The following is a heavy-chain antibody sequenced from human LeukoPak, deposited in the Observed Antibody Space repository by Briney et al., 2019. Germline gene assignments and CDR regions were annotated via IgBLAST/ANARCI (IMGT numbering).Heavy chain of an antibody. V-gene: IGHV3-23*01. J-gene: IGHJ6*02. CDR2: ISGSGGST. Sequence: GGSLRLSCAASGLTFSSYAMSWVRQAPGKGLEWVSAISGSGGSTYYADSVKGRFTISRDNSKNTLYLQMNSLRAEDTAVYYCAKEVRFLEWLPSPGGMDVWGQGTTVTVSS. CDR3: AKEVRFLEWLPSPGGMDV. CDR1: GLTFSSYA. D-gene: IGHD3-3*01.